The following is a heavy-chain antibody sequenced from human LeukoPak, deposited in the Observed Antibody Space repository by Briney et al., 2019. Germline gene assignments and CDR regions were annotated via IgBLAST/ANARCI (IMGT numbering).Heavy chain of an antibody. CDR2: FDPEDGET. Sequence: ASVKVSCKVSGYTLTELSMHWVRQAPGKGLECMGGFDPEDGETIYAQKFQGRVTMTEDTSTDTAYMELSSLRSEDTAVYYCATVRGEGLFAKIFDYWGQGTLVTVSS. CDR1: GYTLTELS. CDR3: ATVRGEGLFAKIFDY. V-gene: IGHV1-24*01. J-gene: IGHJ4*02. D-gene: IGHD3-3*01.